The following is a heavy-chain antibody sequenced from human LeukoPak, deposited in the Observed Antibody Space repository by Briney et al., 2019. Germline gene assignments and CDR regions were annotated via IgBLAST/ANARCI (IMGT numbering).Heavy chain of an antibody. CDR2: IHSSGTT. CDR1: GGSISGYY. D-gene: IGHD3-22*01. Sequence: SETLSLTCTVSGGSISGYYWSWFRQPPGKGLEWIGYIHSSGTTEYNPSLESRITTSVDTSKNQVSLKLSSVTVADMAFYYCTREGYGSSGYYLDYWGQGTLVTVSS. CDR3: TREGYGSSGYYLDY. V-gene: IGHV4-59*01. J-gene: IGHJ4*02.